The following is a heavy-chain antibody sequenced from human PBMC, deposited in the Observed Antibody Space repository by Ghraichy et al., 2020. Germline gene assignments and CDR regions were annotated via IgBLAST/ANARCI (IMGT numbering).Heavy chain of an antibody. D-gene: IGHD6-6*01. CDR1: GFTFSSYS. Sequence: GGSLRLSCAASGFTFSSYSMNWVRQAPGKGLEWVSYISSSSSTIYYADSVKGRFTISRDNAKNSLYLQMNSLRDEDTAVYYCARRCSSPPRHYYYYYGMDVWGQGTTVTVSS. CDR2: ISSSSSTI. CDR3: ARRCSSPPRHYYYYYGMDV. J-gene: IGHJ6*02. V-gene: IGHV3-48*02.